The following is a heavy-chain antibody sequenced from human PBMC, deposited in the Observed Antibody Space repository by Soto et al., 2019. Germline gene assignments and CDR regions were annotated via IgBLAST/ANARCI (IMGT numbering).Heavy chain of an antibody. Sequence: ASVKVSCKASGGTFSSYAISWVRQAPGQGLEWMGGIIPVFGTANYAQKFQGRVTITADESTSTAYMELSSLRSEDTAVYYCARGSSSGWYYYYYGMDVWGQGTTVTVSS. V-gene: IGHV1-69*13. J-gene: IGHJ6*02. CDR1: GGTFSSYA. D-gene: IGHD6-19*01. CDR3: ARGSSSGWYYYYYGMDV. CDR2: IIPVFGTA.